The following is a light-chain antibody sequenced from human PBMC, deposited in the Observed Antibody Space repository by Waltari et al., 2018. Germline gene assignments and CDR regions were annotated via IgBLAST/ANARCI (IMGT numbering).Light chain of an antibody. V-gene: IGKV3-11*01. CDR3: QQRRDWPLT. CDR1: QRVTNY. CDR2: DTS. Sequence: DIVLTQSPAILSLSPGERASLPCRASQRVTNYLAWYQQKPGQAPRLLIYDTSNRATGIPARFSGSGFGTDFTLTISSLEPEDFAVYYCQQRRDWPLTFGGGTKVEIK. J-gene: IGKJ4*01.